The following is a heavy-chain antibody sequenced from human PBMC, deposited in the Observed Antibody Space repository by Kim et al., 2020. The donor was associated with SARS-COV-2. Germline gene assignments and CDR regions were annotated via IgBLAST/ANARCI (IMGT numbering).Heavy chain of an antibody. J-gene: IGHJ3*02. Sequence: GGSLRLSCAASGFTFSSYAMHWVRQAPGKGLDWVAVISHDGSIKYYADSVKGRFTISRDNSKNTLWLQVNSLRPEDTAVFHCAKVRSMNIMKDAFDIWGLGTMVTVSS. CDR1: GFTFSSYA. CDR3: AKVRSMNIMKDAFDI. D-gene: IGHD3-16*01. CDR2: ISHDGSIK. V-gene: IGHV3-30*18.